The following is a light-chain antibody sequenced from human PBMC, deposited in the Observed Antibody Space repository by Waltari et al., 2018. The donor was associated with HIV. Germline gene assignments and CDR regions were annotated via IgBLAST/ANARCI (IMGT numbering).Light chain of an antibody. CDR3: STWDDSLKDVL. CDR1: SSNVGRNA. Sequence: QSALTQPPSASGTPGQRVTISCSGSSSNVGRNAVYWYQKFPGSAPQLVIYRDNQRPPGVSRRFSGSKSGAAASLAISGLRSEDEADFYCSTWDDSLKDVLFGGGTKLTVL. CDR2: RDN. V-gene: IGLV1-47*01. J-gene: IGLJ2*01.